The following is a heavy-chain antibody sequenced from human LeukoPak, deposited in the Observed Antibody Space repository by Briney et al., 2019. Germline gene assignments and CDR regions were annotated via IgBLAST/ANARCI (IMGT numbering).Heavy chain of an antibody. CDR2: INPNSGGT. Sequence: GASVKVSCKASGYTFTGYYMHWVRQAPGQGLEWMGWINPNSGGTNYAQKFQGKVTMTRDTSISTAYMELSRLRSDDTAVYYCARGEGIAATYYFDYWGQGTLVTVSS. D-gene: IGHD6-25*01. CDR1: GYTFTGYY. J-gene: IGHJ4*02. V-gene: IGHV1-2*02. CDR3: ARGEGIAATYYFDY.